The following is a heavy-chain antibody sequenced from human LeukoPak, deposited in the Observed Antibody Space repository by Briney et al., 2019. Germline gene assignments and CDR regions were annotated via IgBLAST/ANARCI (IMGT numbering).Heavy chain of an antibody. CDR3: ARHEDIVRMVPFDP. D-gene: IGHD2-8*01. CDR2: IYYSGSP. CDR1: GGSISSGDYY. J-gene: IGHJ5*02. V-gene: IGHV4-30-4*01. Sequence: PSETLSLTCTVSGGSISSGDYYWSWIPQPPGKGLVWLGYIYYSGSPYYNPSLKSRVTISVGTSKNQFSLKLSSVTAADTAVYYCARHEDIVRMVPFDPWGQGTLVTVSS.